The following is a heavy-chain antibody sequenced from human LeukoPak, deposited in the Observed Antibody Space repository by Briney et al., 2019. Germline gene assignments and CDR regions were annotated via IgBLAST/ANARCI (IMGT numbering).Heavy chain of an antibody. CDR2: IKQDGSEE. CDR3: ARGAWLSY. D-gene: IGHD5-18*01. CDR1: GFTFSSYW. Sequence: TGGSLRLSCAASGFTFSSYWMSWVRQARGKGGEWVANIKQDGSEEYYVDSVKGRFTISRDNAKKSVYLQMSSLRAEATALYYCARGAWLSYWGQGTLVTVSS. V-gene: IGHV3-7*01. J-gene: IGHJ4*02.